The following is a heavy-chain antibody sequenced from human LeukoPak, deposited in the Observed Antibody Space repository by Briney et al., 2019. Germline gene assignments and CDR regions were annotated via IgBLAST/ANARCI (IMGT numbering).Heavy chain of an antibody. CDR3: ARGNIVATIFETPYFDY. J-gene: IGHJ4*02. CDR2: IYYSGST. D-gene: IGHD5-12*01. CDR1: GVSISSSSYY. Sequence: SETLSLTCTVSGVSISSSSYYWGWIRQPPGKGLEWIGSIYYSGSTYYNPSLKSRVTISVDTSKNQFSLKLSSVTAADTAVYYCARGNIVATIFETPYFDYWGQGTLVTVSS. V-gene: IGHV4-39*07.